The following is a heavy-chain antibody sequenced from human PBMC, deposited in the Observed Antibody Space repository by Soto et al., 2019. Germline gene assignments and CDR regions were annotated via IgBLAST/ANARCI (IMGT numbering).Heavy chain of an antibody. Sequence: PADTLSLTCTVSISSINSGDYYGTGILQPPGKGLEWIVYIYYSVITGYNPSLNIRGTISVDTSKNQFFLKLSSVTAADTAVYYCARAGYSYGYGQRDFDYWGQGTLVTVSP. J-gene: IGHJ4*02. V-gene: IGHV4-30-4*02. CDR1: ISSINSGDYY. CDR2: IYYSVIT. D-gene: IGHD5-18*01. CDR3: ARAGYSYGYGQRDFDY.